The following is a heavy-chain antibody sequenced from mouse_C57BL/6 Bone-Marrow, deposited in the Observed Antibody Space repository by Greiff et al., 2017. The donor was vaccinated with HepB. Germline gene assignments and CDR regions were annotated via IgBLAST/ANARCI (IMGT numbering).Heavy chain of an antibody. CDR1: GFNIKDYY. V-gene: IGHV14-1*01. Sequence: EVQLQQSGAELVRPGASVKLSCTASGFNIKDYYMHWVKQRPEQGLEWIGRIDPEDGDTEYAPKFQGKATMTADTSSNTAYLQLSSLTSEDTAVYYCTTDHCYYGSSYWFAYWGQGTLVTVSA. D-gene: IGHD1-1*01. J-gene: IGHJ3*01. CDR2: IDPEDGDT. CDR3: TTDHCYYGSSYWFAY.